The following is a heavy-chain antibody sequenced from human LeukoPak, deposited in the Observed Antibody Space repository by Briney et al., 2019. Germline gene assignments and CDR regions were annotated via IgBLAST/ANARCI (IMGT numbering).Heavy chain of an antibody. Sequence: GGSLRLSCAASGFTFSSAAMSWVRQAQGKGLEGVSAITGSEDRTYYAESVKGRFTISRDCFKNTLHLQMNRLRVEDTAIYYCAKGPQLGSAYHPDYWGQGTLVTVSS. D-gene: IGHD3-16*01. CDR3: AKGPQLGSAYHPDY. J-gene: IGHJ4*02. V-gene: IGHV3-23*01. CDR1: GFTFSSAA. CDR2: ITGSEDRT.